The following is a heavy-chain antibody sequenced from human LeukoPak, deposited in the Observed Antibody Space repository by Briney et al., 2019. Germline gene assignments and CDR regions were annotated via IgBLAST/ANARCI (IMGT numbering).Heavy chain of an antibody. CDR1: GGSISSGGYC. CDR3: ARVGVTMVRGVIITINWFDP. D-gene: IGHD3-10*01. V-gene: IGHV4-31*03. Sequence: SQTLSLTCTVSGGSISSGGYCWSWIRQHPGKGLEWIGYIYYSGSTYYNPSLKSRVTISVDTSKNQFSLKLSSVTAADTAVYYCARVGVTMVRGVIITINWFDPWGQGTLVTVSS. CDR2: IYYSGST. J-gene: IGHJ5*02.